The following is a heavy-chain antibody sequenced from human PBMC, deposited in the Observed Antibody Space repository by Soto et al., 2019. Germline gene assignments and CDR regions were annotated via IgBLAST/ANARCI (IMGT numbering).Heavy chain of an antibody. CDR2: IRSKAKSYAT. J-gene: IGHJ6*02. V-gene: IGHV3-73*01. CDR3: TRITDGTDYNYNGMDV. CDR1: GLTFSGSA. Sequence: QLVESGGGLVQPGGSLTLSCAASGLTFSGSAMHWVRQTSGKGLEWVGRIRSKAKSYATAYAASVNGRFTISRDDSKNTAYLQMNSLKTEDTAVYYCTRITDGTDYNYNGMDVWGQGTTVTVSS.